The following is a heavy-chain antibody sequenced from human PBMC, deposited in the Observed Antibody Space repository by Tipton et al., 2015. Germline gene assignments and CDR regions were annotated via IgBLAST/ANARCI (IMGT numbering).Heavy chain of an antibody. CDR2: IFYSGST. Sequence: TLSLTCTVSGGSIFSVGYYWSWIRHHPGKGLEWIGYIFYSGSTHYNPSLRSRVTISVDRWKNQFSLILSSVTAADTAVYYCARVLWGAQHFDSWGQGTLVTVSS. CDR3: ARVLWGAQHFDS. CDR1: GGSIFSVGYY. V-gene: IGHV4-31*03. D-gene: IGHD2-21*01. J-gene: IGHJ4*02.